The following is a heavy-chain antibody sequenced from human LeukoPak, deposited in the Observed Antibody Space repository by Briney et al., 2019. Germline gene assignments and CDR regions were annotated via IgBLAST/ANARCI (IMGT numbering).Heavy chain of an antibody. V-gene: IGHV4-59*01. Sequence: SETLSLTCIVSGGSISSYYWSWIRQPPGKGLEWIGYMSYTGSTKYNPSLKSRATISVDTSKKQFSLKLSSVTAADTAVYYCARDHGNDWSWYIDLWGRGTLVTVSS. CDR3: ARDHGNDWSWYIDL. CDR2: MSYTGST. D-gene: IGHD3-9*01. J-gene: IGHJ2*01. CDR1: GGSISSYY.